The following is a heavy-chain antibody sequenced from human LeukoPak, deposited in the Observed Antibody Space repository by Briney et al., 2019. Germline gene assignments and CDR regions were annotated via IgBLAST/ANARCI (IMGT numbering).Heavy chain of an antibody. V-gene: IGHV1-46*01. CDR3: ARGGRVWLTPYYFDY. J-gene: IGHJ4*02. CDR1: GYTFTSYY. CDR2: INPSGGST. Sequence: ASVKVSCKASGYTFTSYYIHWVRQAPGQGLEWMGIINPSGGSTSYAQKFQGRVTMTRDTSTSTVYMELSSLRSEDTAVYYCARGGRVWLTPYYFDYWGQGTLVTVSS. D-gene: IGHD2-15*01.